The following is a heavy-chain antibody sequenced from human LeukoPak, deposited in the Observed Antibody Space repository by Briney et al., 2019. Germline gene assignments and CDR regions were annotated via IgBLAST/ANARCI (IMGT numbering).Heavy chain of an antibody. D-gene: IGHD4-17*01. J-gene: IGHJ4*02. CDR1: GGTFSSYA. V-gene: IGHV1-69*04. CDR2: IIPILGIA. CDR3: AREPHYGDPYYFDY. Sequence: SVKVPCKASGGTFSSYAISWVRQAPGQGLEWMGRIIPILGIANYAQKFQGRVTITEDKSTSTAYMELSSLRSEDTAVYYCAREPHYGDPYYFDYWGQGTLVTVSS.